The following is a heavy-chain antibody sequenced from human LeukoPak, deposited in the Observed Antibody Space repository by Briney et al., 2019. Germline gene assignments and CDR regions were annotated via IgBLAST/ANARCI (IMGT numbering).Heavy chain of an antibody. CDR1: GGSISSGDYY. Sequence: SQTLSLTCTVSGGSISSGDYYGSWIRQPPGKGLEWIGYIYYSGSTYYNPSLKSRVTISVDTSKNQFSLKLSSVTAADTAVYYCARQSGDQSSAWYFDAWGQGTLVTVSS. V-gene: IGHV4-30-4*01. J-gene: IGHJ4*02. D-gene: IGHD6-19*01. CDR2: IYYSGST. CDR3: ARQSGDQSSAWYFDA.